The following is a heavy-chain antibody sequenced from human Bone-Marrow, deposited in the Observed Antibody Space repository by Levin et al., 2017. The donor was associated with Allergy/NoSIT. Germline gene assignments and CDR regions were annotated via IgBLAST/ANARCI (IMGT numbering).Heavy chain of an antibody. D-gene: IGHD2-15*01. CDR1: GFIFSDYY. CDR3: ARGGSGGSDFDH. CDR2: ITGSGSTT. V-gene: IGHV3-11*01. J-gene: IGHJ4*02. Sequence: SCAASGFIFSDYYMIWIRQAPGKGLEWVGHITGSGSTTYYAGSVEGRFTISRDNVEKSFFLQMSSLRDDDAGVYYCARGGSGGSDFDHWGPGTLVIVSS.